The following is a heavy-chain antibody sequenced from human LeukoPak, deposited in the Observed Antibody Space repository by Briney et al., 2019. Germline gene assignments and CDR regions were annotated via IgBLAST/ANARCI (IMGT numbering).Heavy chain of an antibody. J-gene: IGHJ4*02. Sequence: SETLSLTCTVSGGPISSGSYYWSWIRQPAGKGLEWIGRIYTSGSTNYNPSLKSRVTISVDTSKNQFSLKLSSVTAADTAVYYCARAGGDYYGSDHFDYWGQGTLVTVSS. D-gene: IGHD3-10*01. V-gene: IGHV4-61*02. CDR3: ARAGGDYYGSDHFDY. CDR2: IYTSGST. CDR1: GGPISSGSYY.